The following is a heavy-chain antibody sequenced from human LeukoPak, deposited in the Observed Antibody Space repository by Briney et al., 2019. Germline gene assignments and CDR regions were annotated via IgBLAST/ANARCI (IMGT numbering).Heavy chain of an antibody. D-gene: IGHD4-17*01. CDR2: VKQDGSEK. CDR1: GFTFSSYW. CDR3: ARSDYGDYYFDY. V-gene: IGHV3-7*01. J-gene: IGHJ4*02. Sequence: GGSLRLSCAAFGFTFSSYWMSWVRQAPGKGLEWVANVKQDGSEKYYVDSVKGRFTISRDNAKNSLYLQMNSLRAEDTAVYYCARSDYGDYYFDYWGQGTLVTVSS.